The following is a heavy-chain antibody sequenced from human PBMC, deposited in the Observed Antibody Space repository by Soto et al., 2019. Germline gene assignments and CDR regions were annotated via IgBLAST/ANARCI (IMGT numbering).Heavy chain of an antibody. CDR3: DRDISASDGDY. CDR2: IHPSGST. Sequence: LSLTCSVSGYSISSGYYWGWIRQAPGKGLEWIGNIHPSGSTYYNPSLESRVTISIDTSKNQFSLRLTSVTAADTAIYYCDRDISASDGDYWGQGTLVTVSS. CDR1: GYSISSGYY. D-gene: IGHD2-21*01. V-gene: IGHV4-38-2*02. J-gene: IGHJ4*02.